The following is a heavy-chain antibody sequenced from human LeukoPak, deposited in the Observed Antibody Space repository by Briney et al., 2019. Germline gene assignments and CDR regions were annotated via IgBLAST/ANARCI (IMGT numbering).Heavy chain of an antibody. Sequence: SQTLSLTCTVSGGSISSGDYYGSWLRQPPGRGLEWIGYIYYSGSTYYNPSLKSRVTISVDTSKNQFSLKLSSVTAADTAVYYCAGHTVVTPTGAFDIWGQGTMVTVSS. CDR2: IYYSGST. CDR1: GGSISSGDYY. V-gene: IGHV4-30-4*01. D-gene: IGHD4-23*01. J-gene: IGHJ3*02. CDR3: AGHTVVTPTGAFDI.